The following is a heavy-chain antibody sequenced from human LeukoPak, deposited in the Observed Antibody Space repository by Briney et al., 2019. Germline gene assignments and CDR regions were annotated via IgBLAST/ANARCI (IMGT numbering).Heavy chain of an antibody. CDR1: GFSFTSSA. CDR3: ATDRGYCDGDCLDV. V-gene: IGHV1-58*01. J-gene: IGHJ6*02. Sequence: GASVKVSCKASGFSFTSSAVQWVRQARGQRLEWVGWIVVGSGNTKYAQKLQERVTITRDMSTSTAYMELSSLRSEDTAVYYCATDRGYCDGDCLDVWGQGTTVTVSS. CDR2: IVVGSGNT. D-gene: IGHD2-21*02.